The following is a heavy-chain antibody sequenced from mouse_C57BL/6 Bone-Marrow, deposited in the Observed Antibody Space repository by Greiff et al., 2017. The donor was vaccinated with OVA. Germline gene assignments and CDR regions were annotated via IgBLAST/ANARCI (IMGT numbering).Heavy chain of an antibody. D-gene: IGHD1-1*01. CDR3: ARKHYGSSLDY. CDR1: GYAFSSSW. Sequence: QVQLKESGPELVKPGASVKISCKASGYAFSSSWMNWVKQRPGKGLEWIGRIYPGEGDTNYNGKFKGKATLTADKSSSTAYMQLSSLTSEDSAVYFCARKHYGSSLDYWGQGTTLTVSS. V-gene: IGHV1-82*01. CDR2: IYPGEGDT. J-gene: IGHJ2*01.